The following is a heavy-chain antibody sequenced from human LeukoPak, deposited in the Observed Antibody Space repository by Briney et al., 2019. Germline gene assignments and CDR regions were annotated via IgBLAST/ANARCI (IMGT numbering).Heavy chain of an antibody. CDR2: INHSGST. CDR3: ARGAYLITMVRGVISGWFDP. J-gene: IGHJ5*02. CDR1: GFTFSNYA. Sequence: GSLRLSCAASGFTFSNYAMNWVRQAPGKGLEWIGEINHSGSTNYNPSLKSRVTISVDTSKNRFSLKLSSVTAADTAVYYCARGAYLITMVRGVISGWFDPWGQGTLVTVSS. D-gene: IGHD3-10*01. V-gene: IGHV4-34*01.